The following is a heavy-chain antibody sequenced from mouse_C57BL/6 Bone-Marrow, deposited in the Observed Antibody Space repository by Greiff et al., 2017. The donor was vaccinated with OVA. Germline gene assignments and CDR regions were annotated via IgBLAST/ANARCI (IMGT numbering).Heavy chain of an antibody. CDR3: SRFWAYYAMDD. Sequence: EVQLQESGPELVKPGASVKLSCKASGYSFTDYTMNWVKQSTGKSLEWIGVINPNYGTTSYNQKFKGKATLTVDQSSSTAYMQLNSLTSEDSAVYYCSRFWAYYAMDDWGKGTSVTVSS. V-gene: IGHV1-39*01. CDR2: INPNYGTT. CDR1: GYSFTDYT. D-gene: IGHD4-1*01. J-gene: IGHJ4*01.